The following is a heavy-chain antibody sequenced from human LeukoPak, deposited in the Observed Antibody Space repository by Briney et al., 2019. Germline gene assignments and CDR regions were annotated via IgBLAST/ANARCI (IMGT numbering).Heavy chain of an antibody. CDR2: INPDTGRT. CDR1: GYTFRDDY. Sequence: ASVKVSCKVSGYTFRDDYIHWVRQAPGQGLEWMGRINPDTGRTDYAQKFQGRVTMTRDTSIRTTYIELSRLKSDDTAVYYCVRKESVTTRAYDIWGQGTLVTVSS. J-gene: IGHJ3*02. D-gene: IGHD1-1*01. V-gene: IGHV1-2*06. CDR3: VRKESVTTRAYDI.